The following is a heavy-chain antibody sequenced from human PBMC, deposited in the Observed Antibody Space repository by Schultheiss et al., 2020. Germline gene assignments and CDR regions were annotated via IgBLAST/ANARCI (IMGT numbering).Heavy chain of an antibody. V-gene: IGHV1-69*04. CDR1: GGTFSSYA. J-gene: IGHJ6*02. D-gene: IGHD2-2*01. CDR2: IIPILGIA. Sequence: VKVSCKASGGTFSSYAISWVRQAPGQGLEWMGRIIPILGIANYAQKFQGRVTITADKSTSTAYMELSSLRSEDTAVYYCARAVVPAAKGHYYYYGMDVWGQGTTVTVAS. CDR3: ARAVVPAAKGHYYYYGMDV.